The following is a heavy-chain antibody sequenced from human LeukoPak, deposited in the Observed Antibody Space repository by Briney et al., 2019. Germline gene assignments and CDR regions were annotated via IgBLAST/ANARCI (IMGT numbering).Heavy chain of an antibody. CDR1: GYTFTSYD. V-gene: IGHV1-8*03. CDR3: ARGYYYYYMDV. Sequence: ASVKVSCKASGYTFTSYDINWVRQATGQGLEWMGWMNPNSGNTGYAQKFQGRVTITRNTSIGTAYMELSSLRSEDTAVCYCARGYYYYYMDVWGKGTTVTVSS. CDR2: MNPNSGNT. J-gene: IGHJ6*03.